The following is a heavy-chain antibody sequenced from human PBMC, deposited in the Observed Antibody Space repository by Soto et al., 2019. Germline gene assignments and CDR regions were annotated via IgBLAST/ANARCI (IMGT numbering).Heavy chain of an antibody. V-gene: IGHV3-30*18. CDR1: GFSFSTYG. CDR2: ISYDGSKK. CDR3: AKDHEYFDYGDNYYYMDV. J-gene: IGHJ6*03. D-gene: IGHD4-17*01. Sequence: GGSLRLSCAASGFSFSTYGMHWVRQAPSKGLEWVAVISYDGSKKYYADSVKGRFTISRDISKNTLYLQMNSLRAEDTAVYYCAKDHEYFDYGDNYYYMDVWGKGTTVTVSS.